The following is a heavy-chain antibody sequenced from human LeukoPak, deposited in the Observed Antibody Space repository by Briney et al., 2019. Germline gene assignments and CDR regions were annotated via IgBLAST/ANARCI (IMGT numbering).Heavy chain of an antibody. CDR2: ISANDGNT. CDR3: ARESHVTREDY. CDR1: GYIFTSCG. Sequence: ASVKLSCKASGYIFTSCGICCVRQAPGQGLEWMGWISANDGNTDYPQKLQGRVTMTTDTSTSTAYMELRSLRSDDTAVYYCARESHVTREDYWGQGTLVTVSS. D-gene: IGHD3-10*01. J-gene: IGHJ4*02. V-gene: IGHV1-18*01.